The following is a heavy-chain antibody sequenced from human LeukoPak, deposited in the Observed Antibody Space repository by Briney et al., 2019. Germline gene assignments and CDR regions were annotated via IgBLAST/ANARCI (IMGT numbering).Heavy chain of an antibody. V-gene: IGHV1-69*05. CDR2: IIPIFGTA. J-gene: IGHJ4*02. CDR1: GGTFSSYA. CDR3: ARVGGNRAFDY. Sequence: GASVKVSCKASGGTFSSYAISWVRQAPGQGLEWMGRIIPIFGTANYAQKFQGRVTITTDESTSTAYMELSSLRSEDTAVYYCARVGGNRAFDYWGQGTLVTVSS. D-gene: IGHD4-23*01.